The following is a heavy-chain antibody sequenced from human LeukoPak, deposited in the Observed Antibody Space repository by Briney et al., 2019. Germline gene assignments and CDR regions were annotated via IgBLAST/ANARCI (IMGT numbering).Heavy chain of an antibody. CDR1: GGSISSDY. J-gene: IGHJ4*02. CDR3: ATLRGSSSAVFDY. CDR2: IHYSGRT. V-gene: IGHV4-59*08. Sequence: PSETLSLTCTVSGGSISSDYWSWIRQPLGKGLEWIGYIHYSGRTNYNPSLKSRITISVDTSKTQFSLKLSSVTAADTAVYYCATLRGSSSAVFDYWGQGTLVTVSS. D-gene: IGHD2-2*01.